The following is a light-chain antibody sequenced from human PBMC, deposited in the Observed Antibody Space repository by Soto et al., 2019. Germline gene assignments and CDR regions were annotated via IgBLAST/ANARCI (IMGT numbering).Light chain of an antibody. Sequence: QSALTQPASVSGSPGQSITISCIGTSSDVGSYNLVSWYQQHPGKAPKVLIYEVSELPSGVSNRFSGSKSGNTASLTISGLQAEDDAEYYCCSYAGSRTHVLFGGGTKLTVL. CDR1: SSDVGSYNL. V-gene: IGLV2-23*02. CDR2: EVS. CDR3: CSYAGSRTHVL. J-gene: IGLJ2*01.